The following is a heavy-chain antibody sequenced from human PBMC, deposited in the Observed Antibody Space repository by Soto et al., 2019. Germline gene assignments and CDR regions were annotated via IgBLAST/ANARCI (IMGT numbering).Heavy chain of an antibody. CDR1: GFTFSSYA. D-gene: IGHD1-1*01. V-gene: IGHV3-23*01. CDR3: AKARWTAFYYYYGMDV. CDR2: ISGSGGST. J-gene: IGHJ6*02. Sequence: GGSLRLSCAASGFTFSSYAMSWVRQAPGKGLEWVSAISGSGGSTYYADSVKGRFTISRDNSKNTLYLQMNSLRAEDTAVYYCAKARWTAFYYYYGMDVWGQGXTVTVYS.